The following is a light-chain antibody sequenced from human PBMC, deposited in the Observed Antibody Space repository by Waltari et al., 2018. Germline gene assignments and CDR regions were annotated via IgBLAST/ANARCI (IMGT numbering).Light chain of an antibody. CDR2: KDT. V-gene: IGLV3-27*01. CDR1: VLANKY. Sequence: SFELTQTSSLSVSPGQTVRITCSGDVLANKYARWFQQKPGQAPILIISKDTERPSGIPERFSGSSSGTTVTLTISGAQVEDEAYYYCYSAADNDLGVFGGGTKLTVL. CDR3: YSAADNDLGV. J-gene: IGLJ3*02.